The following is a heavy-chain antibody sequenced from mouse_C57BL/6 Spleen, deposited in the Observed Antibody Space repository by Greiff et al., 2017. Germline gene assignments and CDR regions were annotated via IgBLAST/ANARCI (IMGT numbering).Heavy chain of an antibody. CDR1: GSTFTSSG. CDR2: IYPRSGNT. Sequence: VQLQQSGAELARPGASVKLSCKASGSTFTSSGISWVKQRPGQGLEWIGEIYPRSGNTSSNEKFKGKATLTADKSSSTAYMELRSLTSEDSAVYFCARSDYYSNSLFDYWGQGTTLTVSS. CDR3: ARSDYYSNSLFDY. J-gene: IGHJ2*01. D-gene: IGHD2-5*01. V-gene: IGHV1-81*01.